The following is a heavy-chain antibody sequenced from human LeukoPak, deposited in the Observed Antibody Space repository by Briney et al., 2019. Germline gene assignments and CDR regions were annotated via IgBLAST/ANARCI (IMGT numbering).Heavy chain of an antibody. CDR3: ARAPDTCFDY. CDR1: GGSISSYY. Sequence: SETLSLTCTVSGGSISSYYWSWIRQPPGKGLEWIGYIYYSGSTNYNPSLKSRVTISVDTSKNQFSLKLSSVTAADTAVYYCARAPDTCFDYWGQGTLVTVSS. J-gene: IGHJ4*02. CDR2: IYYSGST. V-gene: IGHV4-59*01.